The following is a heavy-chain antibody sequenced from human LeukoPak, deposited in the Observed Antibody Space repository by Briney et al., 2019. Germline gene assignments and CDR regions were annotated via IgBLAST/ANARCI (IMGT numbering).Heavy chain of an antibody. CDR2: MNPNSGNT. D-gene: IGHD3-9*01. CDR3: ASQTLRFDILTGYYIQYFDY. Sequence: ASVKVSCKASGYTFTSYDINWVRQATGQGLEWMGWMNPNSGNTGYAQKFQGRVTMTRNPSISTAYMELSSLRSEDTAVYYCASQTLRFDILTGYYIQYFDYWGQGTLVTVSS. J-gene: IGHJ4*02. V-gene: IGHV1-8*01. CDR1: GYTFTSYD.